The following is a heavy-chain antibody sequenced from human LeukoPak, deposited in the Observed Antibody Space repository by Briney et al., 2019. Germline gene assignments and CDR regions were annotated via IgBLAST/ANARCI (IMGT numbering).Heavy chain of an antibody. Sequence: APVKVSCKASGYTFTGYYMHWVRQAPGQGLEWMGWINPNSGGTNYAQKFQGRVTMTRDTSISTAYMELSRLRSDDTAVYYCARGPKYYYDSSGSTYYYYGMDVWGQGTTVTVSS. J-gene: IGHJ6*02. V-gene: IGHV1-2*02. CDR2: INPNSGGT. CDR1: GYTFTGYY. CDR3: ARGPKYYYDSSGSTYYYYGMDV. D-gene: IGHD3-22*01.